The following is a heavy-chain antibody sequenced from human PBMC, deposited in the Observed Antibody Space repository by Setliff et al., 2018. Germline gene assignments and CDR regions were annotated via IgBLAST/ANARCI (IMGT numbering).Heavy chain of an antibody. D-gene: IGHD6-19*01. CDR1: GFTFSSYG. Sequence: GGSLRLSCAASGFTFSSYGMHWVCKAPGKGLEWGAVIWYDGSNKYYADSVKGRLTISRDNAKNTLYLQMNSLRAEDTAAYYCAREGSGWSAVSGVDYCGQGTLVTVSS. CDR2: IWYDGSNK. V-gene: IGHV3-33*01. J-gene: IGHJ4*02. CDR3: AREGSGWSAVSGVDY.